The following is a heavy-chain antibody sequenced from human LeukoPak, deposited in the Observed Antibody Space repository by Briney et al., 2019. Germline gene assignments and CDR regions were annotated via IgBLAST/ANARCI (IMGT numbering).Heavy chain of an antibody. CDR1: GGSISSSNW. J-gene: IGHJ6*04. D-gene: IGHD1-14*01. CDR2: IYHSGST. Sequence: SETLSLTCAVSGGSISSSNWWTWVRQPPGQGLEWIGEIYHSGSTNYNPSLKSRVTISVDTSKNQFSLKLSSVTAADTAVYYCARDAGPWNVWGKGTTVTVSS. CDR3: ARDAGPWNV. V-gene: IGHV4-4*02.